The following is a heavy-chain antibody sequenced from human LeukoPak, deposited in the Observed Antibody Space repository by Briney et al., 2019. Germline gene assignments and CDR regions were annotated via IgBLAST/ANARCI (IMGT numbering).Heavy chain of an antibody. J-gene: IGHJ6*03. CDR1: GGSISSYY. D-gene: IGHD6-13*01. CDR2: IYYSGST. V-gene: IGHV4-59*01. Sequence: PSETLSLTCTVSGGSISSYYWSWIRQPPGKGLEWIGYIYYSGSTNYNPSLKSRVTISVDTSKNQFSLKLSSVTAADTAVYYWARLSSSWYYYYYYYMDVWGKGTTVTVSS. CDR3: ARLSSSWYYYYYYYMDV.